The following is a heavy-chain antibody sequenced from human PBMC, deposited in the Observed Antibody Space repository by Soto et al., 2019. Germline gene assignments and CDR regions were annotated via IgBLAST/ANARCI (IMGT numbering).Heavy chain of an antibody. J-gene: IGHJ5*02. CDR2: INPSSANT. CDR1: GYNFNSYD. D-gene: IGHD3-22*01. Sequence: ASVKVSCKASGYNFNSYDINWVRQATGQGLEWMGWINPSSANTGYAQKFQGRVTITRDTSTSTSYMELSGLTSEDTAVYYCARVTTTFVWFDPWGQGTLVTVSS. V-gene: IGHV1-8*01. CDR3: ARVTTTFVWFDP.